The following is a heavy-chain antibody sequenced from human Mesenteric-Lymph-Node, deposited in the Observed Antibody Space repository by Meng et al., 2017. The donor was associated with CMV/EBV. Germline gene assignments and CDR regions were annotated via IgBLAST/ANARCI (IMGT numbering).Heavy chain of an antibody. CDR2: ISSDGSRF. J-gene: IGHJ5*01. Sequence: GESLKISCAASGFSFNSYGMNWVRQAPGKGLEWVAYISSDGSRFSTADSVKGRFTLSKDNAKNMAFLQMTSLRAEDTAIYYCTRGCLSTDCFIIDSWGQGALVTVSS. CDR1: GFSFNSYG. V-gene: IGHV3-30*03. CDR3: TRGCLSTDCFIIDS. D-gene: IGHD2-21*01.